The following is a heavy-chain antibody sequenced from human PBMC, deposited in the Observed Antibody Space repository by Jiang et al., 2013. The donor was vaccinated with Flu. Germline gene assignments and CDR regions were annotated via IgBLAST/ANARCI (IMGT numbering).Heavy chain of an antibody. D-gene: IGHD1-26*01. J-gene: IGHJ5*02. Sequence: SGAEVKKPGASVKVSCKASGYTFTSYGISWVRQAPGQGLEWMGWISAYNGNTNYAQRLQGRVTMTTDTSTSTAYMELRSLRSDDTAVYYCARAVVGATGAKWFDPWGQGTLVTVSS. CDR3: ARAVVGATGAKWFDP. CDR1: GYTFTSYG. V-gene: IGHV1-18*04. CDR2: ISAYNGNT.